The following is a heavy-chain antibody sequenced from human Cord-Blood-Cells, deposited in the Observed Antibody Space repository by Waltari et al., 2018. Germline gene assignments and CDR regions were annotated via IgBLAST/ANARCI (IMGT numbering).Heavy chain of an antibody. D-gene: IGHD3-3*01. CDR1: GYSISSGYY. J-gene: IGHJ4*02. Sequence: QVQLQESGPGLVKPSETLSLTCTVSGYSISSGYYCGWIRKPPGKGLEWIGSIYHSGSTYYNPSLKSRVTISVDTSKNQFSLKLSSVTAADTAVYYCARAASVYDFWSGYYDYWGQGTLVTVSS. V-gene: IGHV4-38-2*02. CDR2: IYHSGST. CDR3: ARAASVYDFWSGYYDY.